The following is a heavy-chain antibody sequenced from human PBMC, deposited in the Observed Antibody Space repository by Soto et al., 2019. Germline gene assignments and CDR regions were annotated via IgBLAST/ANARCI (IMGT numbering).Heavy chain of an antibody. Sequence: PGESLKISCKGSGYSFTSYWISWVRQMPGKGLEWMGRIDPSDSYTNYSPSFQGHVTISADKSISTAYLQWSSLKASDTAMYYCARHRGSGYTHYYGMDVWGQGTTVTVSS. CDR2: IDPSDSYT. CDR3: ARHRGSGYTHYYGMDV. CDR1: GYSFTSYW. D-gene: IGHD3-22*01. J-gene: IGHJ6*02. V-gene: IGHV5-10-1*01.